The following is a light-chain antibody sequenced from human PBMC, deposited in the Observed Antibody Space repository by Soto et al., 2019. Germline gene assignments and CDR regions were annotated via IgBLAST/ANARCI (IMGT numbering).Light chain of an antibody. CDR1: QGISRY. CDR3: QQLDSYPPA. V-gene: IGKV1-9*01. J-gene: IGKJ2*01. Sequence: IQLTQSPSSLSASVGDRVTIACRASQGISRYLAWFQQKPGKAPELLVYSASTLHSGVPSRFSGSGSGTDFTRTISSLQPEDFATDYCQQLDSYPPAFGQGTKLEIK. CDR2: SAS.